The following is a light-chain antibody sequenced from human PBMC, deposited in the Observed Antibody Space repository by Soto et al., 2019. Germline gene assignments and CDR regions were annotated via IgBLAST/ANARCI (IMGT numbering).Light chain of an antibody. J-gene: IGLJ2*01. V-gene: IGLV2-8*01. Sequence: QSVLTQPPSASGSPGQSVTISCTGTSSDVGDYKFVSWYQQHPGKAPKLLIYEVSRRPSGVPDRFSGSKSGNTASLTVSGLQAEDEADYYCSSYAGNNNVVFGGGTMLTVL. CDR3: SSYAGNNNVV. CDR2: EVS. CDR1: SSDVGDYKF.